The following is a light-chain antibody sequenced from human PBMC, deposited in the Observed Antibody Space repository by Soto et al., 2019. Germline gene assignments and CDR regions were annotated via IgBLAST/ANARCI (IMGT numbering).Light chain of an antibody. V-gene: IGKV3-20*01. CDR1: QSVPSNS. CDR3: QQYGSSLTWT. CDR2: AAS. Sequence: VLTQSPGTMSLSPGERATLSCRASQSVPSNSLAWYQQKPGQAPRLLIYAASSRATGISGRFSGSGSGTDFTLSISRLEPEDFAVYYWQQYGSSLTWTFGQGTKVEIK. J-gene: IGKJ1*01.